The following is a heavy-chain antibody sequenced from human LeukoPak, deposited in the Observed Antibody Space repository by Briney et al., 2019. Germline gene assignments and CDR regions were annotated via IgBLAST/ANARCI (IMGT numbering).Heavy chain of an antibody. D-gene: IGHD1-26*01. J-gene: IGHJ3*02. CDR2: IKQDGSEK. CDR3: ARDHEWELPDAFDI. Sequence: PGGSLRLSCAASGFTFSSYWMSWVRQAPGKGLEWVANIKQDGSEKYYVDSVKGRFTTSRDNAKNSLYLQMNSLRAEDTAVYYCARDHEWELPDAFDIWGQGTMVTVSS. V-gene: IGHV3-7*01. CDR1: GFTFSSYW.